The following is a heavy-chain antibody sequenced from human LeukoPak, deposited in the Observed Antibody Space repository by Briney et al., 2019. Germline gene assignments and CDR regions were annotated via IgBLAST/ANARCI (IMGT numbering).Heavy chain of an antibody. CDR2: IRCDGSNK. CDR3: AKVRRDSSGYYYLDY. J-gene: IGHJ4*02. V-gene: IGHV3-30*02. Sequence: GGSLRLSCAASGFTFSSYGMHWVRQAPGKGLEWVAFIRCDGSNKYYADSVKGRFTISRDNSKNTLYLQMNSLRAEDTAVYYCAKVRRDSSGYYYLDYWGQGTLVTVSS. CDR1: GFTFSSYG. D-gene: IGHD3-22*01.